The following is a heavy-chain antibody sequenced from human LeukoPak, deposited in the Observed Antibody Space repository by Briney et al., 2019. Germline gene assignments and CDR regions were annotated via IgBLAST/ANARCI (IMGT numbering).Heavy chain of an antibody. Sequence: GGSLRLSCAASGFTFSSYSMNWVRQAPGKGLEWVSYISSSGSTIYYADSVKGRFTISRDNSKNTLYLQMNSLRAEDTAVYYCAKDGPYYYGSGSPSPFDYWGQGTLVTVSS. J-gene: IGHJ4*02. CDR2: ISSSGSTI. CDR1: GFTFSSYS. CDR3: AKDGPYYYGSGSPSPFDY. D-gene: IGHD3-10*01. V-gene: IGHV3-48*01.